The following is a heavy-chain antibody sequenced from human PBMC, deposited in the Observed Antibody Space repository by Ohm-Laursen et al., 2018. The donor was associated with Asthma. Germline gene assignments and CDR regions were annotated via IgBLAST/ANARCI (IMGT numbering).Heavy chain of an antibody. CDR3: AAQYYDILTGYTLDY. V-gene: IGHV3-48*01. J-gene: IGHJ4*02. D-gene: IGHD3-9*01. Sequence: SLRLSCAASGFTFSSYSMNWVRQAPGKGLEWISYISSSRSSIYYAESVKGRFTISRDNSKNTLYLQMNSLRAEDTAVYYCAAQYYDILTGYTLDYWGQGTLVTVSS. CDR2: ISSSRSSI. CDR1: GFTFSSYS.